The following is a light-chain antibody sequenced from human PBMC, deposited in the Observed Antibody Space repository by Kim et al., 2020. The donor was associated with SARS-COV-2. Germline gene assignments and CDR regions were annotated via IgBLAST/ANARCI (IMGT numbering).Light chain of an antibody. CDR2: AAS. CDR3: QKYDIIPRT. Sequence: DIQMTQSPSSLSASIGDRVTITCRASQDISNHLAWYQQKPGKAPKLLIYAASTLQPGVPSRFSGSGSGTDFTLTISSLQPGDVATYYCQKYDIIPRTFGQGTKLEI. J-gene: IGKJ2*01. CDR1: QDISNH. V-gene: IGKV1-27*01.